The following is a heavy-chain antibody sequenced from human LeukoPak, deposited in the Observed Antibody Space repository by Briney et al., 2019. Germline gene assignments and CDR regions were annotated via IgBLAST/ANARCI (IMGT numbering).Heavy chain of an antibody. J-gene: IGHJ4*02. V-gene: IGHV1-8*01. CDR3: ARGRRGRRATSHYDVDY. CDR2: MNPNSGNT. CDR1: GYTFTSYD. Sequence: ASVKVSCKASGYTFTSYDINWVRQATGQGLEWMGGMNPNSGNTGYAQKFQCRVTMTRNTSISTAYMELSSLRSEDTAVYYCARGRRGRRATSHYDVDYWGQGTLVTVSS. D-gene: IGHD3-22*01.